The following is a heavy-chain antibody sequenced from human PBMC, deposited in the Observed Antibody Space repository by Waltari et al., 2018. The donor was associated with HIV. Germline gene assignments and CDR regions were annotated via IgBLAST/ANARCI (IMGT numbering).Heavy chain of an antibody. Sequence: EVQLVESGGGLVQPGGSLRLSCAASGFPFSSYCMHWVRQVPGKGLVWVSRINSDGSSTTYADSVKGRFTISRDNAKSTLYLQMNSLRDEDTAVYYCTRTFTVATISPLLHWGQGTLVTVSS. J-gene: IGHJ4*02. CDR2: INSDGSST. CDR1: GFPFSSYC. D-gene: IGHD5-12*01. V-gene: IGHV3-74*01. CDR3: TRTFTVATISPLLH.